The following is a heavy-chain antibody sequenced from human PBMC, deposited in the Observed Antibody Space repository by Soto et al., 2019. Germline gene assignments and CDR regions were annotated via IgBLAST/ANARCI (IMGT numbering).Heavy chain of an antibody. CDR3: AKERGYCSSEKCYYYGMDV. J-gene: IGHJ6*02. CDR2: LSFDGRDK. CDR1: GFSFSSYG. V-gene: IGHV3-30*18. Sequence: QVQLVESGVGVVQPERSLRLSCTASGFSFSSYGMHWVRQAPGKGLEWVAVLSFDGRDKYYADSVKGRFTISRDNSKSTMYLEMNSLRAEDTALYFCAKERGYCSSEKCYYYGMDVWGQGTTVIVSS. D-gene: IGHD2-2*01.